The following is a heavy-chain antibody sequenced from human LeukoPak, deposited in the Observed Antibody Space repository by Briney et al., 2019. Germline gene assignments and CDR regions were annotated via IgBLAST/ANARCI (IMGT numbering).Heavy chain of an antibody. V-gene: IGHV4-4*07. Sequence: SDTLSLTCTVCGGPISSYYWICIRQPTGKGLEWIGHIYTSGSTNYNPSLKSRVSMSVDTTKNPFSLKLSSVNAADTAVYYCARDGNVLWFGELYYYYGMDVWGQGTTVTVSS. CDR3: ARDGNVLWFGELYYYYGMDV. CDR1: GGPISSYY. J-gene: IGHJ6*02. CDR2: IYTSGST. D-gene: IGHD3-10*01.